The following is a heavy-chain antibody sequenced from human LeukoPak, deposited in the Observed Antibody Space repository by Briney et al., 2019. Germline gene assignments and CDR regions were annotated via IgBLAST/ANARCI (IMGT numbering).Heavy chain of an antibody. D-gene: IGHD1-26*01. CDR3: AKDPGWEPEYFQH. CDR1: GFTFSDYA. CDR2: ISGSGGST. V-gene: IGHV3-23*01. J-gene: IGHJ1*01. Sequence: PGGSLRLSCAASGFTFSDYAMSWVRQAPGKGLEWVSAISGSGGSTYYADSVKGRFTISRDNSKNTLYLQMNSLRAGDTAVYYCAKDPGWEPEYFQHWGQGTLVTVSS.